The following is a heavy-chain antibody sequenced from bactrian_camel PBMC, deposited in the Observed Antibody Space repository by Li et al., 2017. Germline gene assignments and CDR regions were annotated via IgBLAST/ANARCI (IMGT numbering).Heavy chain of an antibody. CDR3: AKDLARAELGYSGD. CDR2: INNGGTKT. D-gene: IGHD6*01. Sequence: VQLVESGGGLVQPGGSLRPSCVASGFTFCSYAMSWVRQTRGKGLECVSVINNGGTKTDYADSVKGRFTISRDNAKNTLYLQSNNLKTEDTAMYYCAKDLARAELGYSGDWGQGTQVTVS. V-gene: IGHV3S31*01. J-gene: IGHJ4*01. CDR1: GFTFCSYA.